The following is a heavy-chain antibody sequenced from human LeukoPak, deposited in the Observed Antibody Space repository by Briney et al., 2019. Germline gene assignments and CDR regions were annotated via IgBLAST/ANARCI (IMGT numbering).Heavy chain of an antibody. D-gene: IGHD2-8*01. CDR3: AQNGQSGFSFDP. CDR1: GGSISSSSYY. J-gene: IGHJ5*02. Sequence: SETLSLTCTVSGGSISSSSYYWGWIRQPPGKGLEWIGYIYYSGSTNYNPSLKSRVTISADTSKNQFSLKLSSVTAADTAVYYCAQNGQSGFSFDPWGQGTLVTVSS. CDR2: IYYSGST. V-gene: IGHV4-61*05.